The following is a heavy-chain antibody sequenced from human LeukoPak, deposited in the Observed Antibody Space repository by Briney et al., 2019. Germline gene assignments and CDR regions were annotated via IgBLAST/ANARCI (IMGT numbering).Heavy chain of an antibody. CDR3: ARDVGYSSSWYSY. CDR2: XNPXSGGT. V-gene: IGHV1-2*02. CDR1: GYTFTGYY. J-gene: IGHJ4*02. D-gene: IGHD6-13*01. Sequence: ASVKVSCKASGYTFTGYYMHWXXXAPGQGLEWMGWXNPXSGGTNYAQKFQGRVTMTRDTSISTAYMELSRLRSDDTAVYYCARDVGYSSSWYSYWGQGTLLTVSS.